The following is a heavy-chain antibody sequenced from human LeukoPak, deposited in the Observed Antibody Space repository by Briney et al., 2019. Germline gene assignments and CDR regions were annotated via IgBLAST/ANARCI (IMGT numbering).Heavy chain of an antibody. CDR1: GFTFSNYG. CDR3: AREASWGPDY. J-gene: IGHJ4*02. Sequence: GGSLRLSCAASGFTFSNYGINWVRHLPGKGLEWVSYISSRSDTIYYGDSVKGRFTISRDNVKNSLYQQMNSLRAEDTAVYFCAREASWGPDYWGQGTLVTVSS. V-gene: IGHV3-48*04. D-gene: IGHD3-16*01. CDR2: ISSRSDTI.